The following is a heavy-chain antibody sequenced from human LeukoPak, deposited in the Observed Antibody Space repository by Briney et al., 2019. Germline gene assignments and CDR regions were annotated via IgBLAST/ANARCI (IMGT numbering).Heavy chain of an antibody. D-gene: IGHD3-16*02. CDR2: IYYSGST. V-gene: IGHV4-39*01. CDR1: GGSISSSSYY. Sequence: SETLSLTCTVSGGSISSSSYYWGWIRQPPGKGPEWIGSIYYSGSTYYNPSLKSRVTISVDTSKNQFSLKLSSVTAADTAVYYCASLIGTVPGDYWGQGTLVTVSS. CDR3: ASLIGTVPGDY. J-gene: IGHJ4*02.